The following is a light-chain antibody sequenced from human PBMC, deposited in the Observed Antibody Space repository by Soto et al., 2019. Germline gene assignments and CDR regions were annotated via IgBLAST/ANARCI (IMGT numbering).Light chain of an antibody. CDR2: GAS. Sequence: PGERATLSCRASQSVSSTYLAWYQQKPGQAPRLLIYGASSRATGIPDRFSGSGSGTDFSLTISRLEPEDFAVYFCQQYGSSPPYTFGQGTKLEIK. CDR1: QSVSSTY. J-gene: IGKJ2*01. V-gene: IGKV3-20*01. CDR3: QQYGSSPPYT.